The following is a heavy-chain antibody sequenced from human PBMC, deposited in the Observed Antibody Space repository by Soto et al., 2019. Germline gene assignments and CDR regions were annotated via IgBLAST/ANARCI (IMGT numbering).Heavy chain of an antibody. CDR2: ISAYNGNT. CDR1: GYTFTSYG. CDR3: ARSQSVLRYFESWFDP. Sequence: QVQLVQSGAEVKKPGASVKVSCKASGYTFTSYGISWVRQAPGQGLEWMGLISAYNGNTNYAQKLQGRVTMTTDTSTSTAYMELRSLRSDDTAVYYCARSQSVLRYFESWFDPWGQGTLVTVSS. J-gene: IGHJ5*02. D-gene: IGHD3-9*01. V-gene: IGHV1-18*01.